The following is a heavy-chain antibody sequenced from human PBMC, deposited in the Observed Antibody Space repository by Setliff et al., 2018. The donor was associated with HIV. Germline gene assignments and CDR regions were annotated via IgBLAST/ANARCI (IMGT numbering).Heavy chain of an antibody. Sequence: SETLSLTCAVSGGSISSSNWWSWVRQPPGKGLEWIGEIYHSGSANYNPSLKSRVIISIDKSKNKSSLKVSSVTAADTAVYYCARILVAAAGTGFDPWGQGTLVTVS. CDR3: ARILVAAAGTGFDP. D-gene: IGHD6-13*01. CDR2: IYHSGSA. J-gene: IGHJ5*02. V-gene: IGHV4-4*02. CDR1: GGSISSSNW.